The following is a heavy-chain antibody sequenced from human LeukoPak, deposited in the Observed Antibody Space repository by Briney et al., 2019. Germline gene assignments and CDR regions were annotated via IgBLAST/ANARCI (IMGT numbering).Heavy chain of an antibody. CDR3: ARGSGWIQLWFKNNWFDP. CDR1: GGSFSGYC. Sequence: SETLSLTCAVYGGSFSGYCWSWIRQPPGKGLEWIGEINHSGSTNYNPSLKSRVTISVDTSKNQFSLKLSSVTAADTAVYYCARGSGWIQLWFKNNWFDPWGQGTLVTVSS. CDR2: INHSGST. D-gene: IGHD5-18*01. J-gene: IGHJ5*02. V-gene: IGHV4-34*01.